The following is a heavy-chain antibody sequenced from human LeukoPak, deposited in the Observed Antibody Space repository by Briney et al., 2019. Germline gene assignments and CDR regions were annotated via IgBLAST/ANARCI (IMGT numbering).Heavy chain of an antibody. CDR1: GFTFSSYA. CDR3: AKGDYGSGSSYHY. D-gene: IGHD3-10*01. V-gene: IGHV3-30*04. Sequence: GGSLRLSCAASGFTFSSYAMHWVRQAPGKGLEWVAVISYDGSNKYYADSVKGRFTISRDNSKNTLYLQMNSLRAEDTAVYYCAKGDYGSGSSYHYWGQGTLVTVSS. CDR2: ISYDGSNK. J-gene: IGHJ4*02.